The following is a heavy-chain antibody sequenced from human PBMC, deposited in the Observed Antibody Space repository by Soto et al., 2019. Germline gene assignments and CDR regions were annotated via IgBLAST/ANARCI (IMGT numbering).Heavy chain of an antibody. V-gene: IGHV4-38-2*01. CDR1: GYSISSGYY. CDR2: IYHSGST. D-gene: IGHD3-22*01. CDR3: ARVGYYYDSSGYYYGNWFDP. Sequence: SETLSLTCAVSGYSISSGYYWGWIRQPPGKGLEWIGSIYHSGSTYYNPSLKSRVTISVDTSKNQFSLKLSSVTAADTAVYHCARVGYYYDSSGYYYGNWFDPWGQGTLVTVSS. J-gene: IGHJ5*02.